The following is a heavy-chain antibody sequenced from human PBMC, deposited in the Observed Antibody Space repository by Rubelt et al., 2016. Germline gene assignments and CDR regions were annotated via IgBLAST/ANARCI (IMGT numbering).Heavy chain of an antibody. CDR1: GYSFTSYW. V-gene: IGHV5-10-1*03. J-gene: IGHJ4*02. D-gene: IGHD3-3*01. CDR3: AIYDLWSGYYLDY. CDR2: IDPSDSYT. Sequence: EVQLVQSGAELKKPGESLRISCKGSGYSFTSYWISWVRQMPGKGLEWLGRIDPSDSYTNHSPSFQGHVTNSADKSISTAYLQWSSLKASDTAMYYCAIYDLWSGYYLDYWGQGTLVTVYS.